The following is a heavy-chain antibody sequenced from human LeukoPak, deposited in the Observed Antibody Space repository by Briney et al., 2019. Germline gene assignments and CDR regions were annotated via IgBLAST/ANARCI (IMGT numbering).Heavy chain of an antibody. D-gene: IGHD3-22*01. J-gene: IGHJ4*02. V-gene: IGHV1-69*13. Sequence: GASVKVSCKASGGTFTSYAISWVRQAPGQGLEWMGGIIPIFGTANYAQKFQGRVTITADESTSTAYMELSSLRPEDTAVYYCARSYYYDSSGYPAFDYWGQGTLVTVSS. CDR1: GGTFTSYA. CDR2: IIPIFGTA. CDR3: ARSYYYDSSGYPAFDY.